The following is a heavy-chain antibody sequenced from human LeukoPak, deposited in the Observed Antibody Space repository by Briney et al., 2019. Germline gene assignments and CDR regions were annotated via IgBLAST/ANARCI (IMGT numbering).Heavy chain of an antibody. J-gene: IGHJ3*02. CDR3: ARDPAVYSSGPPDAFDI. D-gene: IGHD6-19*01. Sequence: PSETLSLTCTVSGGSISTSNYYWGWIRQPPGKGLEWIGNIFYSGSTYYSPSLRSRVTISLDTSRNQFSLKLSSVTAADTAVYYCARDPAVYSSGPPDAFDIWGQGTMVTVSS. CDR1: GGSISTSNYY. CDR2: IFYSGST. V-gene: IGHV4-39*07.